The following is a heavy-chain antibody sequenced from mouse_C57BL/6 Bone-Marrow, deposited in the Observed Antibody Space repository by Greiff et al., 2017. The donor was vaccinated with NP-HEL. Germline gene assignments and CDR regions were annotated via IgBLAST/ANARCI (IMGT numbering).Heavy chain of an antibody. Sequence: VQLKESGPELVKPGASVKISCKASGYSFTGYYMNWVKQSPEKSLEWIGESNPSTGGTTYNQKFKAKATLTVDKSSSTAYMQLKSLTSEDSAVYYCAIYYDYDVDAMDYWGQGTSVTVSS. V-gene: IGHV1-42*01. CDR3: AIYYDYDVDAMDY. J-gene: IGHJ4*01. D-gene: IGHD2-4*01. CDR2: SNPSTGGT. CDR1: GYSFTGYY.